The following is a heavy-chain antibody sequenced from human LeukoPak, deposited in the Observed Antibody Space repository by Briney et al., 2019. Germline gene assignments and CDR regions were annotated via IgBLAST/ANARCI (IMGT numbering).Heavy chain of an antibody. V-gene: IGHV1-69*05. CDR1: GGTFSSYA. Sequence: GASVKVSCKASGGTFSSYAISWVRQAPGQGLEWMGRIIPIFGTANYAQKFRGRVTITTDESTSTAYMELSSLRSEDTAVYYCARERGSGVIGAFDIWGQGTMVTVSS. CDR2: IIPIFGTA. J-gene: IGHJ3*02. D-gene: IGHD3-10*01. CDR3: ARERGSGVIGAFDI.